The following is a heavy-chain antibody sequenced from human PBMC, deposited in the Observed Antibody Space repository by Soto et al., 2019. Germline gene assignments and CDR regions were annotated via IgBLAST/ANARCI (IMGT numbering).Heavy chain of an antibody. D-gene: IGHD6-6*01. CDR1: GYTFTGYY. V-gene: IGHV1-2*02. Sequence: ASVNVSCKASGYTFTGYYMHWVRQAPGQGLEWMGWINPNSGGTNYAQKFQGRVTMTRDTSISTAYMELSRLRSDDTAVYYCARGMTPALLSSSIAARPYSWFDPWGQGTLVTVSS. CDR3: ARGMTPALLSSSIAARPYSWFDP. CDR2: INPNSGGT. J-gene: IGHJ5*02.